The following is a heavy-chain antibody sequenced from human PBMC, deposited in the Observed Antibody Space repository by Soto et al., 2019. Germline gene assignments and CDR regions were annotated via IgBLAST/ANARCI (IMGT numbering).Heavy chain of an antibody. Sequence: PSETLSLTCAVYGGSFSGYYWSWIRQPPGKGLEWIGEINHSGSTNYNPSLKSRVTISVDTSKNQFSLKLSSVTAADTAVYYCARAIVVVPAAGNFYYYYGMDVWGQGTTVTVSS. J-gene: IGHJ6*02. V-gene: IGHV4-34*01. D-gene: IGHD2-2*01. CDR2: INHSGST. CDR3: ARAIVVVPAAGNFYYYYGMDV. CDR1: GGSFSGYY.